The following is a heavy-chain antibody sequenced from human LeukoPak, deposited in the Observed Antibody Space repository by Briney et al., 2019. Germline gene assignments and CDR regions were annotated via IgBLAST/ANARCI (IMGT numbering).Heavy chain of an antibody. Sequence: GGSLRLSCAASGFMFSSNWMSWVRLAPGKGLEWVAVISYDGSNKYYADSVKGRFTISRDNSKNTLYLQMNSLRAEDTAVYYCARDMGYSYGYLDYYYGMDVWGQGTTVTVSS. D-gene: IGHD5-18*01. CDR3: ARDMGYSYGYLDYYYGMDV. CDR1: GFMFSSNW. J-gene: IGHJ6*02. CDR2: ISYDGSNK. V-gene: IGHV3-30*03.